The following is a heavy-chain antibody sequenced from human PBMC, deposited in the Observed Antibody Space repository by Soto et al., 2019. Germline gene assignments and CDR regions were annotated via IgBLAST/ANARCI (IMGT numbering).Heavy chain of an antibody. CDR1: GFTFSDHY. V-gene: IGHV3-72*01. J-gene: IGHJ3*01. Sequence: GGSLRLSCAASGFTFSDHYIDWFRQAQRTGLEWVGRTRNKANSYTTESAASVKGRFTISRDDSNNSLYLQMNSLKTEDTAVYYGARVHGPGAFDFWRQRTMVIVSS. CDR3: ARVHGPGAFDF. CDR2: TRNKANSYTT.